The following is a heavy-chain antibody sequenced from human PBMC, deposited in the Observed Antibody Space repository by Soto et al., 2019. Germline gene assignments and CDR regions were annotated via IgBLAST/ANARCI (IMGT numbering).Heavy chain of an antibody. V-gene: IGHV1-18*04. CDR2: ISTYTGNT. Sequence: ASVKVSCKASGYPFRSYAISWVRQAPGQGPEWMGWISTYTGNTNYPQKLQGRVTMTTDTSTSTAYMELRSLRSDDTAMYYFVRSDSTSPGGWFDSWGQGTLVTVSS. D-gene: IGHD2-2*01. J-gene: IGHJ5*01. CDR1: GYPFRSYA. CDR3: VRSDSTSPGGWFDS.